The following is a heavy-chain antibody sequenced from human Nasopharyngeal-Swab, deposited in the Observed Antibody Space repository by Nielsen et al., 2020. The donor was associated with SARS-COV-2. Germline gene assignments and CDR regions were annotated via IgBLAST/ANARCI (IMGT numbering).Heavy chain of an antibody. Sequence: VRQMPGKGLEWMGRINPNSGGTNYAQKFQGRVTMTRDMSISTAYMELSRMRSDDTAVYYCARLEWEPQYWGQGTLVTVSS. CDR3: ARLEWEPQY. D-gene: IGHD1-26*01. V-gene: IGHV1-2*06. CDR2: INPNSGGT. J-gene: IGHJ4*02.